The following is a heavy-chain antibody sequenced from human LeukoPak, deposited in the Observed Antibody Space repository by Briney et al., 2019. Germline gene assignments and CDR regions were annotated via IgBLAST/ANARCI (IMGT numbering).Heavy chain of an antibody. D-gene: IGHD3-22*01. CDR3: ARDPRLLYDSSGYPLDY. CDR2: IGAYNGNT. J-gene: IGHJ4*02. Sequence: GASVKVSCKASGYTFTSYGISWVRQAPGQGLEWMGWIGAYNGNTNYAQKLQGRVTMATDTSTSTAYMELRSLRSDDTAVYYCARDPRLLYDSSGYPLDYWGQGTLVTVSS. CDR1: GYTFTSYG. V-gene: IGHV1-18*01.